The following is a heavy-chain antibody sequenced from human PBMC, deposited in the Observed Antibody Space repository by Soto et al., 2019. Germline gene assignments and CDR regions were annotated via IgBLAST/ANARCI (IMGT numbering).Heavy chain of an antibody. D-gene: IGHD3-22*01. CDR3: AKDPYYYSSSGYYVFDY. CDR1: EFTFNNYG. Sequence: QVQLVESVGGVVQPGMSLRLSCIGSEFTFNNYGIHWVRQAPGKGLEWVAVISYDGSNKKFADSVQGRLTISRDNSKNTVYLQMNSLRPEDTAVYHCAKDPYYYSSSGYYVFDYWGQGTLVTVSS. CDR2: ISYDGSNK. J-gene: IGHJ4*02. V-gene: IGHV3-30*18.